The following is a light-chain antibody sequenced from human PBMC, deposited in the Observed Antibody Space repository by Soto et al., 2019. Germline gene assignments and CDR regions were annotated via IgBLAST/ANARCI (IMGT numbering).Light chain of an antibody. Sequence: EIVLTQSPATLSLSPGERATLSCRASQSVSSYLAWYQQKPGQAPRLLIYDASNRATGIPARFSGSGSGTDFPLTISSLEPEDFAVYYCQQRSNWPRLFGGGTKVEIK. CDR2: DAS. V-gene: IGKV3-11*01. CDR3: QQRSNWPRL. CDR1: QSVSSY. J-gene: IGKJ4*01.